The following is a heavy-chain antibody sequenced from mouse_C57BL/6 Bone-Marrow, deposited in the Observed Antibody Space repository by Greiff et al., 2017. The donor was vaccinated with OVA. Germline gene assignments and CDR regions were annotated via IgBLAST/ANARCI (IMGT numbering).Heavy chain of an antibody. V-gene: IGHV5-17*01. CDR1: GFTFSDYG. CDR2: ISSGSSTI. D-gene: IGHD1-1*01. J-gene: IGHJ2*01. Sequence: EVHLVESGGGLVKPGGSLKLSCAASGFTFSDYGMHWVRQAPEKGLEWVAYISSGSSTIYYADTVKGRFTISRDNAKNTLFLQMTSLRSEDTAMYYCARPGRFYGSKGGYYFDYWGQGTTLTVSS. CDR3: ARPGRFYGSKGGYYFDY.